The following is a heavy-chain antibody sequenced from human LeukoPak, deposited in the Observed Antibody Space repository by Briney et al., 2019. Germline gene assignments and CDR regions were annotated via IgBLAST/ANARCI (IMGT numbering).Heavy chain of an antibody. CDR2: ISGSGGST. CDR1: GFTFSSYA. J-gene: IGHJ4*02. V-gene: IGHV3-23*01. Sequence: GRSLRLSCAASGFTFSSYAMSWVRQAPGKGLEWVSAISGSGGSTYYAGSVKGRFTISRDNSKNTLYLQMNSLRAEDTAVYYCAKDQRSAAGIWDYWGQGTLVTVSS. D-gene: IGHD6-13*01. CDR3: AKDQRSAAGIWDY.